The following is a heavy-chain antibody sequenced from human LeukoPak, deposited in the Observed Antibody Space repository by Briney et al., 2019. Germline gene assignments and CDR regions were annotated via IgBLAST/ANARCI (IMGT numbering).Heavy chain of an antibody. Sequence: PGRSLRLSCAASGFTFSSYGMHWVRQAPGKGLEWGAVISYDGSNKYYADSVKGRFTISRDNSKNTLYLQMNSLRAEDTAVYYCAKEAVLLWFGEPYFDYRGQGTLVTVSS. CDR3: AKEAVLLWFGEPYFDY. J-gene: IGHJ4*02. CDR1: GFTFSSYG. CDR2: ISYDGSNK. D-gene: IGHD3-10*01. V-gene: IGHV3-30*18.